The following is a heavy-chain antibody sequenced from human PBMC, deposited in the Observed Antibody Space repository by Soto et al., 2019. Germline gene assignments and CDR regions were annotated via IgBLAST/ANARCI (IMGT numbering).Heavy chain of an antibody. CDR3: ATEWLGGSYPPFGY. V-gene: IGHV1-24*01. J-gene: IGHJ4*02. D-gene: IGHD1-26*01. CDR1: GYTLTELS. CDR2: FDPEDGET. Sequence: ASVKVSCKVSGYTLTELSMHWVRQAPGKGLEWMGGFDPEDGETIYAKKFQGRVTMTEDTSTDRAYMELSSLRSEDTAVYYCATEWLGGSYPPFGYWGQGTLVTVSS.